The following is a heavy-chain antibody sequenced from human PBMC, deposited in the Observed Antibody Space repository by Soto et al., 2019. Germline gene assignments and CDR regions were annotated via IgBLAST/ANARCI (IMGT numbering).Heavy chain of an antibody. CDR3: ANLWFGELSSLNWFDP. V-gene: IGHV1-24*01. CDR2: FDPEDGET. CDR1: GYTLTELS. Sequence: ASVKVSCKASGYTLTELSMHWVRQAPGKGLEWMGGFDPEDGETIYAQKFQGRVTMTEDTSTDTAYMELSSLRSEDTAVYYCANLWFGELSSLNWFDPWGQGTLVTVSS. J-gene: IGHJ5*02. D-gene: IGHD3-10*01.